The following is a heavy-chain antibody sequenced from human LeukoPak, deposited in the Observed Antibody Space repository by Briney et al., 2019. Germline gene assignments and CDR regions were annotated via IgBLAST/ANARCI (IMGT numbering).Heavy chain of an antibody. J-gene: IGHJ5*02. CDR3: ARDTYDFWSGYLGRFDP. CDR2: IIPIFGTA. CDR1: GGTFSSYA. D-gene: IGHD3-3*01. Sequence: KPGSSVKVSCKASGGTFSSYATSWVRQAPGQGLEWMGRIIPIFGTANYAQKFQGRVTITTDESTSTAYMELSSLRSEDTAVYYCARDTYDFWSGYLGRFDPWGQGTLVTVSS. V-gene: IGHV1-69*05.